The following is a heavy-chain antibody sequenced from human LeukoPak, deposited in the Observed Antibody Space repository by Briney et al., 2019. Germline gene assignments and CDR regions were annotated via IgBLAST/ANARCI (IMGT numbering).Heavy chain of an antibody. D-gene: IGHD5-18*01. Sequence: PGGSLRLSCAASGFTFSDYYMSWLRQAPGKGLEWVSYISSSGSTIYYADSVKGRFTISRDNAKNSLYLQMNSLRAEDTAVYYCARDMFTAMVTWGGFDHWGQGTLVTVSS. CDR1: GFTFSDYY. J-gene: IGHJ5*02. CDR3: ARDMFTAMVTWGGFDH. V-gene: IGHV3-11*01. CDR2: ISSSGSTI.